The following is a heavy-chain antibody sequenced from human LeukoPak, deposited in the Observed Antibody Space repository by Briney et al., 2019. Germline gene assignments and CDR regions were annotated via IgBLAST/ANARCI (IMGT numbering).Heavy chain of an antibody. Sequence: SETLSLTCAVYGGSFSSYYWGWIRQPPGKGLEWIGSIYYSGITYYNPSLKSRLTISVDTSKKQFSLKLSSVTAADTAVYYCARVRRYYYDSSVKGAFDIWGQGTMVTVS. CDR2: IYYSGIT. J-gene: IGHJ3*02. D-gene: IGHD3-22*01. V-gene: IGHV4-39*07. CDR3: ARVRRYYYDSSVKGAFDI. CDR1: GGSFSSYY.